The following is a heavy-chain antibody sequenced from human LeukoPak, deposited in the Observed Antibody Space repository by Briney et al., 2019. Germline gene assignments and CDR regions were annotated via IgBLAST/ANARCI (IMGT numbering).Heavy chain of an antibody. J-gene: IGHJ1*01. CDR2: INPNSGGT. V-gene: IGHV1-2*02. Sequence: ASVKVSCKSSGYTFSGYYMHWVRQAPGQGLEWMGWINPNSGGTNYAQKFQGRVTMTRDTSISTAYMELSRLRSDDTAVYYCARGYPLSTTAAGTYFQHWGQGTLVTVSS. D-gene: IGHD6-13*01. CDR3: ARGYPLSTTAAGTYFQH. CDR1: GYTFSGYY.